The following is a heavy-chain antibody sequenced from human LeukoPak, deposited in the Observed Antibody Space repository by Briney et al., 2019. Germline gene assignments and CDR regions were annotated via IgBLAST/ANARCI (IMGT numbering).Heavy chain of an antibody. V-gene: IGHV3-21*01. J-gene: IGHJ4*02. CDR1: GFTFSSYS. D-gene: IGHD4-11*01. Sequence: PGGSLRLSCAASGFTFSSYSMNWVRQAPGKGLEWVSSISSSSSYIYYADSVKGRFTISRDNAKNSLYLQMNSLRAEDTAVYYCARVPPTEMTTVTTEICWGQGTLVTVSS. CDR2: ISSSSSYI. CDR3: ARVPPTEMTTVTTEIC.